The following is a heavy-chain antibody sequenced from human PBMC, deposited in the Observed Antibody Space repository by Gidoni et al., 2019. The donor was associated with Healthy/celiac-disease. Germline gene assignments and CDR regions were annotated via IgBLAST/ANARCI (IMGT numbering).Heavy chain of an antibody. CDR3: ARVESSSRRTPPKY. D-gene: IGHD6-13*01. Sequence: QVQLVESGGGVVQPGRSLRLYCAASGFTFSSYAMHWVRQAPGKGLEWVAVISYDGSNKYYADSVKGRFTISRVNSKNTLYLQMNSLRAEDTAVYYCARVESSSRRTPPKYWGQGTLVTVSS. V-gene: IGHV3-30-3*01. CDR2: ISYDGSNK. CDR1: GFTFSSYA. J-gene: IGHJ4*02.